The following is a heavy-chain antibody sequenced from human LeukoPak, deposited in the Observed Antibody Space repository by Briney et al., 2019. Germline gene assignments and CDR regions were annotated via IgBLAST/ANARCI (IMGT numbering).Heavy chain of an antibody. D-gene: IGHD5-24*01. CDR3: ARRVDGYNLDVFDI. V-gene: IGHV3-30*19. CDR1: GFTFSNYG. CDR2: IPYDGSNE. J-gene: IGHJ3*02. Sequence: PGGSLRLSCAVSGFTFSNYGMHWVRQAPGKGLEWVAFIPYDGSNEFYADSVKGRFTISRDNSKNTLSLQMNSLRAEDTAVYYCARRVDGYNLDVFDIWGQGTMVTVSS.